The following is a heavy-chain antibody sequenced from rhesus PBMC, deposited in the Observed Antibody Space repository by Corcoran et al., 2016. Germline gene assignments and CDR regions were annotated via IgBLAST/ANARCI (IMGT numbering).Heavy chain of an antibody. CDR2: IISTGITI. J-gene: IGHJ4*01. CDR3: TREPLFITGTTYRFFDY. D-gene: IGHD1-7*02. CDR1: GFTFSSFD. V-gene: IGHV3S16*01. Sequence: EVQLVESGGGLVQPGGSLRLSCVASGFTFSSFDMSWVRQAPGKGLEWVSFIISTGITIYYADSVKGRFTISRDNAKNSLSLQMSSLRAEDTAVYYCTREPLFITGTTYRFFDYWGQGVLVTVSS.